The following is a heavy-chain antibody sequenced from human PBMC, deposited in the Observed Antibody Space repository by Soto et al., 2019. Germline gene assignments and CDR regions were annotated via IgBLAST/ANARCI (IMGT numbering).Heavy chain of an antibody. CDR3: ARVRGYGYGYDAFGI. J-gene: IGHJ3*02. D-gene: IGHD5-18*01. Sequence: PGGSLRLSCAASGFTFSSYAMHWVRLAPGKGLEWVAVISYDGSNKYYADSVKGRFTISRDNSKNTLYLQMNSLRAEDTAVYYCARVRGYGYGYDAFGIWGQGTMVTVSS. V-gene: IGHV3-30-3*01. CDR2: ISYDGSNK. CDR1: GFTFSSYA.